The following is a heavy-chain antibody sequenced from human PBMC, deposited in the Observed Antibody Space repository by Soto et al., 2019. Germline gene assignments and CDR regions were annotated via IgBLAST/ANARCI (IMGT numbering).Heavy chain of an antibody. J-gene: IGHJ6*02. D-gene: IGHD1-20*01. CDR2: IDTAGDT. CDR3: ARVKYIRPYHYHSGLDV. Sequence: EEQLVESGGGLVQPGGSLRLSCAASGFTFSSYDMHWVRQVTGKGLEWVSGIDTAGDTYYAGSVKGRFTISREIAKNSLYLQMNTLRAEDTAVYYCARVKYIRPYHYHSGLDVWGQGTTVTVSS. V-gene: IGHV3-13*01. CDR1: GFTFSSYD.